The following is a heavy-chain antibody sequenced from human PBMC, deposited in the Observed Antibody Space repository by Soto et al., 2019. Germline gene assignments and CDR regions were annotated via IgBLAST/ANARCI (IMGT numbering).Heavy chain of an antibody. CDR1: GGSVSGDSW. D-gene: IGHD4-17*01. J-gene: IGHJ5*02. Sequence: QVQLQESGPGLVKPSGTLSLSCAVSGGSVSGDSWRSWVRQPPGKGLEWIGEIFRSGTTNYNPSLKSRITISIDKSKNQFSLKLTSVTAADTAFYYCASGGDYTWHTWGQGTPVIVSS. V-gene: IGHV4-4*02. CDR2: IFRSGTT. CDR3: ASGGDYTWHT.